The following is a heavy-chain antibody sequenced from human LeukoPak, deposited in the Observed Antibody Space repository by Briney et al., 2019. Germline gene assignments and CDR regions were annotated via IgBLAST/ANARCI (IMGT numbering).Heavy chain of an antibody. Sequence: ASVKVSCKASGGTFSSYAISWVRQAPGQGLEWMGGIIPIFGTANYAQKFQGRVTITTDESTSTAYMELSSLRSEDTAVYYCARGRTIFGVVNYYYYYMDVWGKGTTVTVSS. CDR1: GGTFSSYA. CDR3: ARGRTIFGVVNYYYYYMDV. V-gene: IGHV1-69*05. D-gene: IGHD3-3*01. CDR2: IIPIFGTA. J-gene: IGHJ6*03.